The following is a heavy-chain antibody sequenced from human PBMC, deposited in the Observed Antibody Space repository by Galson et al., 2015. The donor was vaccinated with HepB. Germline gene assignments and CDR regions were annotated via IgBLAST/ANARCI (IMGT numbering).Heavy chain of an antibody. CDR2: IDPSDSYT. D-gene: IGHD3-22*01. J-gene: IGHJ5*02. CDR1: GYSFTSYW. Sequence: QSGAEVKKPGESLRISCKGSGYSFTSYWISWVRQMPGKGLEWMGRIDPSDSYTNYSPSFQGHVTISADKSISTAYLQWSSLKASDTAMYYCASSAYYDSSGYYSNWFDPWGQGTLVTVSS. CDR3: ASSAYYDSSGYYSNWFDP. V-gene: IGHV5-10-1*01.